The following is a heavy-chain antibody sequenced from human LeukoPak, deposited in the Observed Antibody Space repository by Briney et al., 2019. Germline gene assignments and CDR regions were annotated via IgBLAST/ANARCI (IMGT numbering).Heavy chain of an antibody. V-gene: IGHV1-8*01. J-gene: IGHJ5*02. Sequence: ASVKVSCKASGYTFTSYDINWVRHATGQGLEWMGWLNPNSGNTGYAQKFQGRVTMTRNTSISTAYMELSSLRSEDTAVYYCARTAVRAAAAGTQEPMFDPWGQGTLVTVSS. CDR1: GYTFTSYD. CDR3: ARTAVRAAAAGTQEPMFDP. D-gene: IGHD6-13*01. CDR2: LNPNSGNT.